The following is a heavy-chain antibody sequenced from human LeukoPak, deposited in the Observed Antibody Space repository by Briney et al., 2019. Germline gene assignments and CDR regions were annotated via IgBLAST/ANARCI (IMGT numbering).Heavy chain of an antibody. CDR1: GYTLTDYY. V-gene: IGHV1-2*02. Sequence: ASVKVSCKGSGYTLTDYYLHWVRQAPGQGPEWVGYINPRDGGTSSPPNFRGRVTMTTDASSSTVYMELSRLTSDDTAIYYCAREGNGLLSKDLDYWGQGTLVTVSS. D-gene: IGHD2-15*01. CDR2: INPRDGGT. CDR3: AREGNGLLSKDLDY. J-gene: IGHJ4*02.